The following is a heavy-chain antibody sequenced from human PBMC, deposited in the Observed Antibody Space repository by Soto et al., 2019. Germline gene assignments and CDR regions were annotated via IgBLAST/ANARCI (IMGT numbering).Heavy chain of an antibody. CDR3: ARDSGSRSYHNHFDY. D-gene: IGHD3-10*01. V-gene: IGHV1-69*13. Sequence: ASVKRFCKASGGTFSSYAISWVRQAPGQGLEWMGGIIPIFGTANYAQKFQGRVTITADESTSTAYMELSSLRSEDTAVYYCARDSGSRSYHNHFDYWGQGTLVTVSS. CDR2: IIPIFGTA. CDR1: GGTFSSYA. J-gene: IGHJ4*02.